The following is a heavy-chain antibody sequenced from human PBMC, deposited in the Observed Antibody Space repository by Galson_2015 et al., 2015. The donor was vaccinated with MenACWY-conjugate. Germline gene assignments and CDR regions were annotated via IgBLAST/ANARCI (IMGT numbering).Heavy chain of an antibody. CDR2: ISSGSVHT. Sequence: SLRLSCAGSGFSFCNYGINWVRQAPGKGLERVSTISSGSVHTSYRVSVEGRFNISRDNAKNLVFLQMSNLRAEDTAVYYCVASGWAILAGRPAFLDVGGKGTTVIVSS. J-gene: IGHJ6*04. D-gene: IGHD6-19*01. CDR3: VASGWAILAGRPAFLDV. CDR1: GFSFCNYG. V-gene: IGHV3-21*06.